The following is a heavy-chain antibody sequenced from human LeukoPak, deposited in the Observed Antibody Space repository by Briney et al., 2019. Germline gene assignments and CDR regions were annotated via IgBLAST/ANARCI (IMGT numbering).Heavy chain of an antibody. CDR3: ARDIGPCGGDFYIFGGGYYFGY. CDR2: ISSSSSYI. D-gene: IGHD2-21*02. CDR1: GFTFSSYS. V-gene: IGHV3-21*01. Sequence: GGSLRLSCAASGFTFSSYSMNWVRQAPGKGLEWVSSISSSSSYIYYADSVKGRFTMSRDNATNSLCMQMNRLRAEDTAVYYCARDIGPCGGDFYIFGGGYYFGYWGQGTLVTVSS. J-gene: IGHJ4*02.